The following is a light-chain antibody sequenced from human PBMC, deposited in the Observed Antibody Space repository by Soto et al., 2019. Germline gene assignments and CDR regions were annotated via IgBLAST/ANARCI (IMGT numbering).Light chain of an antibody. J-gene: IGLJ2*01. CDR2: EGS. V-gene: IGLV2-23*01. Sequence: QSALTQPASVSGSPGQSITISCTGTSSDVGSYNLVSWYQQHPGKAPKLMIYEGSKRPSGVSNRFSGSKSGNTASLTISGLQAEDEADYYCCSYAGSSNGVVFGGGTKVTVL. CDR3: CSYAGSSNGVV. CDR1: SSDVGSYNL.